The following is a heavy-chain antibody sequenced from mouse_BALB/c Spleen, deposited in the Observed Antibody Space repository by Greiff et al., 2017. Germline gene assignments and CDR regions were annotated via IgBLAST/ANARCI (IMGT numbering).Heavy chain of an antibody. J-gene: IGHJ4*01. D-gene: IGHD2-14*01. CDR1: GFTFSSYT. CDR3: TREDRYDGYAMDY. CDR2: ISSGGSYT. Sequence: DVMLVESGGGLVKPGGSLKLSCAASGFTFSSYTMSWVRQTPEKRLEWVATISSGGSYTYYPDSVKGRFTISRDNAKNTLYLQMSSLKSEDTAMYYCTREDRYDGYAMDYWGQGTSVTVSS. V-gene: IGHV5-6-4*01.